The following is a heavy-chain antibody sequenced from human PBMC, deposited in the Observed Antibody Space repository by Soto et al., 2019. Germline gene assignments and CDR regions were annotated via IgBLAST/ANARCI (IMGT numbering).Heavy chain of an antibody. CDR2: IRSKANSYAT. Sequence: GGSLRLSCAASGFTFSGSAMHWVRQASGKGLEWVGRIRSKANSYATAYAASVKGRFTISRDDSKNTAYLQMNSLKTEDTGVYYCTSPSSGWYYFDYWGQGTLVTVSS. CDR1: GFTFSGSA. CDR3: TSPSSGWYYFDY. V-gene: IGHV3-73*01. D-gene: IGHD6-19*01. J-gene: IGHJ4*02.